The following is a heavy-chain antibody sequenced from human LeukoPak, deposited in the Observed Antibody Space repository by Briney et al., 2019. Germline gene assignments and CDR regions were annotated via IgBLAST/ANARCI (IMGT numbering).Heavy chain of an antibody. Sequence: SETLSLTCAVYGGSFSGYYWSWIRQPPGKGLEWIGEINHSGSTNYNPSLKSRVTISVDTSKNQFSLKLSSVTAADMAVYYCAREKNPADILTGYYRDWFDPWGQGTLVTVSS. CDR1: GGSFSGYY. V-gene: IGHV4-34*01. D-gene: IGHD3-9*01. CDR2: INHSGST. J-gene: IGHJ5*02. CDR3: AREKNPADILTGYYRDWFDP.